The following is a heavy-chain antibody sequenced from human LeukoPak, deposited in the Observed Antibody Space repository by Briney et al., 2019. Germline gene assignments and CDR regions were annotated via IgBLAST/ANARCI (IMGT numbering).Heavy chain of an antibody. D-gene: IGHD3-22*01. CDR1: EFIFSSYW. V-gene: IGHV3-7*05. CDR3: AREGSGYYTDY. Sequence: PGGSLRLSCAASEFIFSSYWMSWVRQAPGKGLEWVANIKQDGSEKYYVDPVKGRFTISRDNAKNSLYLQMNSLRAEDTAVYYCAREGSGYYTDYWGQGTLVTVSS. J-gene: IGHJ4*02. CDR2: IKQDGSEK.